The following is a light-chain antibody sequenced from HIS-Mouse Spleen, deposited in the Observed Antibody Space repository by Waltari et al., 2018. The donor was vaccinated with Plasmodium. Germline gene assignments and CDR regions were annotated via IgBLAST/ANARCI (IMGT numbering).Light chain of an antibody. CDR2: SNN. CDR1: RSNIGSNP. V-gene: IGLV1-44*01. Sequence: QSVLTQPPSASGTPGQRVTISCSGSRSNIGSNPVNWYQQLPGTAPKLLIYSNNQRPSGVPDRFSGSKSGTSASLAISGPQSEDEADYYCAAWDDSLNGWVFGGGTKLTVL. J-gene: IGLJ3*02. CDR3: AAWDDSLNGWV.